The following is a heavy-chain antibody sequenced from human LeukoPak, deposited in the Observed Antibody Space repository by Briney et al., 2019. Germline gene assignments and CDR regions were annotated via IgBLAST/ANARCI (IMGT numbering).Heavy chain of an antibody. CDR3: ARARPGYSSSWFDY. J-gene: IGHJ4*02. CDR2: INPNSGGT. V-gene: IGHV1-2*02. D-gene: IGHD6-13*01. CDR1: GYTFTGYY. Sequence: ASVKVACKASGYTFTGYYMDWGRQAPGQGLEWMGWINPNSGGTNYAQKFQGRVTMTRDTSISTAYMELSRLRSDDTAVYYCARARPGYSSSWFDYWGQGTLVTVSS.